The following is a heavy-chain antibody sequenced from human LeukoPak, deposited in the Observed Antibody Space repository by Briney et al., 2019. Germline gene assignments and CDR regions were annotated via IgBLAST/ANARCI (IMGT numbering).Heavy chain of an antibody. Sequence: SETLSLTCTVSGGSISSHFWTWIRQPPGKGLEWIGYIHYSGSTNYNPSLKSRVSISVDTSKNEFSLKLSSVTAADTAVYYCARERYDFWSFDYWGQGTLVTFSS. V-gene: IGHV4-59*11. D-gene: IGHD3-3*01. CDR2: IHYSGST. CDR1: GGSISSHF. J-gene: IGHJ4*02. CDR3: ARERYDFWSFDY.